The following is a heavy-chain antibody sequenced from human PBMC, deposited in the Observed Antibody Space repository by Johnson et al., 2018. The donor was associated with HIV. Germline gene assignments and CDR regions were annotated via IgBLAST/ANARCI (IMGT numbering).Heavy chain of an antibody. CDR3: AREEGNDLLPRGDAFDI. Sequence: QVQLVESGGGLVQPGGSLRLSCIASGFASGFTFSDYYMTWIRQAPGKGLEWVSYISSSGRTIRYEDSVKGLFTISRDNAENSLYLQMNSLRAEDTAVYYCAREEGNDLLPRGDAFDIWGQGTMVTVSS. V-gene: IGHV3-11*04. D-gene: IGHD3-9*01. CDR2: ISSSGRTI. J-gene: IGHJ3*02. CDR1: GFTFSDYY.